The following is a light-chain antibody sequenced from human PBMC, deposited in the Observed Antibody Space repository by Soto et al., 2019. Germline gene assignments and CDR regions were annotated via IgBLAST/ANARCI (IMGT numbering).Light chain of an antibody. Sequence: DIQMTQSPSSLSASVGDRVTITCRARQSISSYLNWYQQKPGKAPQLLIYAASSLQSGVPSRFSGSGSGTDFTLTISSLQPEDFATYYCQQSYSTPRTFGQGTKVEIK. CDR3: QQSYSTPRT. CDR2: AAS. CDR1: QSISSY. J-gene: IGKJ1*01. V-gene: IGKV1-39*01.